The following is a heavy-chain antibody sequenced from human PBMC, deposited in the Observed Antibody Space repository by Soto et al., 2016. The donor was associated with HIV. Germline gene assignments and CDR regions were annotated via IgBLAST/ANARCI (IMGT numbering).Heavy chain of an antibody. J-gene: IGHJ6*02. CDR3: ARDRGPVGSRRYYYYGMDV. CDR1: GFTVSSNY. D-gene: IGHD2-2*01. Sequence: EVQLVESGGGLVQPGGSLRLSCAASGFTVSSNYMSWVRQAPGKGLEWVSVIYSGGSTYYADSVKGRFTISRDNSKNTLYLQMNSLRAEDTAVYYCARDRGPVGSRRYYYYGMDVWGQGTTVTVSS. CDR2: IYSGGST. V-gene: IGHV3-66*01.